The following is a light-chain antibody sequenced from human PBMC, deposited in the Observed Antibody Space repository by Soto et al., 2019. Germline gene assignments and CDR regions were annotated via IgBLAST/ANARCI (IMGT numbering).Light chain of an antibody. CDR3: QQSYSTPPWT. Sequence: DIQLTQSPSSLSASVGDKVTITCRASQSIRSYLNWVQQKPGKAPKLLIYDASSLQTGAPSRFSGSGSGTDFSLTISSLQPEDFATYYCQQSYSTPPWTFGQGTKV. CDR2: DAS. J-gene: IGKJ1*01. V-gene: IGKV1-39*01. CDR1: QSIRSY.